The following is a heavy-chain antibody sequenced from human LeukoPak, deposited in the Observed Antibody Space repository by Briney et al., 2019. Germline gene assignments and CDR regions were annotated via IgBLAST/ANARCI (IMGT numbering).Heavy chain of an antibody. Sequence: ASVKVSCKASGYTFTDYYIHWVRQAPGQGLEWMGWINPNSGGTNYAQKFQGRVTMTKDTSISTAYMELSRLRSGDTAVYFCARAIAVVDYWGQGTLVTVSS. V-gene: IGHV1-2*02. CDR2: INPNSGGT. D-gene: IGHD6-19*01. CDR3: ARAIAVVDY. CDR1: GYTFTDYY. J-gene: IGHJ4*02.